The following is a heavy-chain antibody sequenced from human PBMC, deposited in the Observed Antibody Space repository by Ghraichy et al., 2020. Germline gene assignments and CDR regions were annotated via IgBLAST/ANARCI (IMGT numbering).Heavy chain of an antibody. CDR2: IYYSGST. CDR1: GGSISSYY. Sequence: SETLSLTCTVSGGSISSYYWSWIRQPPGKGLEWIGYIYYSGSTNYNPSLKSRVTISVDTSKNQFSLKLSSVTAADTAVYYCARGVYYDFWSGYYIWFDPWGQGTLVTVSS. CDR3: ARGVYYDFWSGYYIWFDP. J-gene: IGHJ5*02. D-gene: IGHD3-3*01. V-gene: IGHV4-59*01.